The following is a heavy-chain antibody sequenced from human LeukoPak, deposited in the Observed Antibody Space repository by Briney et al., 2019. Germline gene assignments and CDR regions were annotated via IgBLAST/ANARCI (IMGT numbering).Heavy chain of an antibody. D-gene: IGHD3-10*01. CDR3: AKPHSSSGKYYFDY. J-gene: IGHJ4*02. CDR1: GFTFGTYV. Sequence: GGSLRLSCEASGFTFGTYVMSWVRQAPGRWREWVSAISGSGDGTYYADTVKGRFTISRDNSKNTLYLQMNSLRAEDTAVYYCAKPHSSSGKYYFDYWGQGTLVTVSS. CDR2: ISGSGDGT. V-gene: IGHV3-23*01.